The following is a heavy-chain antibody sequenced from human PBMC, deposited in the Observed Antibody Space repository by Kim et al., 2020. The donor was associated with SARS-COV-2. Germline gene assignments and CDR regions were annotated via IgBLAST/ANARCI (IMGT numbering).Heavy chain of an antibody. CDR2: INHSGST. D-gene: IGHD3-10*01. CDR3: ARGLNYYGSGSYYNVRYYG. V-gene: IGHV4-34*01. J-gene: IGHJ6*01. Sequence: SETLSLTCAVYGGSFSGYYWSWIRQPPGKGLEWIGEINHSGSTNYNPSLKSRVTISVDTSKNQFSLKLSSVTAADTAVYYCARGLNYYGSGSYYNVRYYG. CDR1: GGSFSGYY.